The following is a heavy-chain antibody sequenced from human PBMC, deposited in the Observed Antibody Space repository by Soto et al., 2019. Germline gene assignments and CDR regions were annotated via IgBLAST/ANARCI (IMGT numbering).Heavy chain of an antibody. Sequence: QVQLQESDPGLVKPSETLSLTCTVSGGSISSYYWSWIRQPPGKGLEWIGYIYYSGSTNYNPSLKSRVTISVDTSKNQFSLKLSSVTAADTAVYYCARQEGRGYSYGLWGQGTLVTVSS. J-gene: IGHJ4*02. D-gene: IGHD5-18*01. V-gene: IGHV4-59*08. CDR1: GGSISSYY. CDR2: IYYSGST. CDR3: ARQEGRGYSYGL.